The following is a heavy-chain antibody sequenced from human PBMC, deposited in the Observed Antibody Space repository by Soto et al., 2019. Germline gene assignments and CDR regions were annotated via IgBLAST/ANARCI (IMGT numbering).Heavy chain of an antibody. V-gene: IGHV4-59*01. CDR1: GGSTSGYY. CDR3: ARTIQGEPPFDY. Sequence: SETLSLTCAVSGGSTSGYYWSWIRQPPGKGLEWIGYIYHIGSTNYSPSLKSRVTISVDTSKNQFSLKLKSVTAADTAVYYCARTIQGEPPFDYWGQGTLVTVSS. CDR2: IYHIGST. J-gene: IGHJ4*02. D-gene: IGHD2-21*01.